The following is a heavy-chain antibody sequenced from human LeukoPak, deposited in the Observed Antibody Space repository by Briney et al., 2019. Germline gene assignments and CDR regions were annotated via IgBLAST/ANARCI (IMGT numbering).Heavy chain of an antibody. D-gene: IGHD6-13*01. CDR2: INPSGGST. Sequence: GASVKVSCKASGYTFTSYYTHWVRQAPGQGLEWMGIINPSGGSTSYAQKFQGRVTMTRDTSTSTVYMELSSLRSEDTAVYYCARDRRRIAAAGTPSDFDYWGQGTLVTVSS. CDR3: ARDRRRIAAAGTPSDFDY. V-gene: IGHV1-46*01. CDR1: GYTFTSYY. J-gene: IGHJ4*02.